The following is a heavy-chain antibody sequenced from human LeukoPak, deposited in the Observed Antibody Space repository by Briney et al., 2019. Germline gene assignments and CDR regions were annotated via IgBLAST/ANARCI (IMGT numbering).Heavy chain of an antibody. CDR2: IYYSGST. CDR3: ATKGTTGTTSYYYYYMDV. J-gene: IGHJ6*03. V-gene: IGHV4-59*08. Sequence: PSETLSLTCTVSGGSISSYYWSWIRQPPGKGLEWIGYIYYSGSTNYNPSLKSRVTISVDTSKSQFSLKLSSVTAADTAVYYCATKGTTGTTSYYYYYMDVWGKGTTVTVSS. CDR1: GGSISSYY. D-gene: IGHD1-1*01.